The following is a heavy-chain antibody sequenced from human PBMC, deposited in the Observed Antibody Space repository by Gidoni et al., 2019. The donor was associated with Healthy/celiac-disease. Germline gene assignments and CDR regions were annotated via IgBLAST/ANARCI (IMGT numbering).Heavy chain of an antibody. CDR3: ARGEVGSGSYYFDY. CDR1: GFTFRSYW. J-gene: IGHJ4*02. V-gene: IGHV3-7*01. Sequence: EVQLVESGGGLVQPGGYLILYCAASGFTFRSYWMSLVRQGPGTGLEWGANIKQDGSAKYYVDSVKGRFTSSRDNAKKSLYLQMNSLRVEDTAVYYCARGEVGSGSYYFDYWGQGTLVTVSS. CDR2: IKQDGSAK. D-gene: IGHD3-10*01.